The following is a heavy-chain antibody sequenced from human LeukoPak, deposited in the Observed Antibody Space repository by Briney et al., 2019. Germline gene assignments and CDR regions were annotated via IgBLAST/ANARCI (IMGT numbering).Heavy chain of an antibody. CDR2: IKSKTDGGTT. Sequence: PGGSLRLSCAASGFTFSNAWMSWVRQAPGKGLEWVGRIKSKTDGGTTDYAAPVKGRFTISRDDSKSTLYLQMNSLKTEDTAVYYCTTDLIVATILGDYWGQGTLVTVSS. CDR1: GFTFSNAW. D-gene: IGHD5-12*01. V-gene: IGHV3-15*01. CDR3: TTDLIVATILGDY. J-gene: IGHJ4*02.